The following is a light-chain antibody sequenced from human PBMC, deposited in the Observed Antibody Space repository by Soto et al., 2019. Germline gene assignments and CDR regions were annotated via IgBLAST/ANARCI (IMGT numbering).Light chain of an antibody. CDR1: SSDVGAYNY. J-gene: IGLJ2*01. Sequence: QSALTQPRSVSGSPGQSVTISCTGTSSDVGAYNYVSWYQQHPGKVPNLLMFYISRRHSGVPYRFSGSKSGNTASLTISGIQADDEADYYCCSNSGSYSWVFGGGTKLTVL. CDR2: YIS. V-gene: IGLV2-11*01. CDR3: CSNSGSYSWV.